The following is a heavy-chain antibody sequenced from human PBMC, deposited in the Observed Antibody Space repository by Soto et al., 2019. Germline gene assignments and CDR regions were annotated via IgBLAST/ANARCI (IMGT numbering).Heavy chain of an antibody. CDR2: VSDSGGTT. CDR3: AQRGGSGYYGAFDY. CDR1: GFTFSTYA. Sequence: LRLSCAASGFTFSTYAMTWVRQAPGKGLEWVSGVSDSGGTTYYADSVRGRFTISRDNSKNTLYLQMNSLRGEDTAVYYCAQRGGSGYYGAFDYWGQGTLVTVSS. D-gene: IGHD3-22*01. V-gene: IGHV3-23*01. J-gene: IGHJ4*02.